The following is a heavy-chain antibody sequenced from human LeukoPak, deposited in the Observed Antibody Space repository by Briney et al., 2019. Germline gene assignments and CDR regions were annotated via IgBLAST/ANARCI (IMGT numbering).Heavy chain of an antibody. CDR3: ARGDYGDYYFDY. CDR2: IGTAGDA. D-gene: IGHD4-17*01. Sequence: GGSLRLSCAASGLIFSTYDMHWVRQFIGGGLEWVSAIGTAGDAHYPGSVKGRFTISRDNAKNSLYLQINSLRADDTAVCFCARGDYGDYYFDYWGQGTLVTVSS. CDR1: GLIFSTYD. V-gene: IGHV3-13*01. J-gene: IGHJ4*02.